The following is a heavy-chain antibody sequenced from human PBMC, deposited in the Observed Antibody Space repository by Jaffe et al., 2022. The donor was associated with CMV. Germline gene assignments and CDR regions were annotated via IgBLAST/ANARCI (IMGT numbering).Heavy chain of an antibody. D-gene: IGHD3-10*01. CDR1: GFTFSNYA. J-gene: IGHJ4*02. CDR3: ARGIFGPDY. V-gene: IGHV3-23*04. Sequence: EVQLVESGGGLVQPGGSLRLSCAASGFTFSNYAMSWVRQAPGKGLEWVSGLFDGGRTYYADSVKARFTISRDNSKNTLYLQMNSLRAEDTAIYYCARGIFGPDYWGQGTLVTVSS. CDR2: LFDGGRT.